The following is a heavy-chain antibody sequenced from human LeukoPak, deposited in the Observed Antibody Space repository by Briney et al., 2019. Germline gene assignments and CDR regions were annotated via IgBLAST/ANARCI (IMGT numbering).Heavy chain of an antibody. CDR1: GGSMSSSSYY. CDR2: ICTSGST. J-gene: IGHJ4*02. V-gene: IGHV4-39*02. CDR3: ARALAVAGTVFYFDY. Sequence: KPSETLSLTCSVWGGSMSSSSYYWGWIRQPPGKGLEWIGRICTSGSTHYNPSLKSRISISVDTSKNHFSLKLSSVTAADTAVYYCARALAVAGTVFYFDYWGQGTLVTVS. D-gene: IGHD6-19*01.